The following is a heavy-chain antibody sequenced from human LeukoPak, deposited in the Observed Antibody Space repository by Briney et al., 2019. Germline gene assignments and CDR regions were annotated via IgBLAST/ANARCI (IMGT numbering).Heavy chain of an antibody. CDR3: ARKNWGSAGDY. J-gene: IGHJ4*02. CDR2: ISSSSSYI. CDR1: GFTFSSYS. Sequence: PGGSLRLSCAAPGFTFSSYSMNWVRQAPGKGLEWVSSISSSSSYIYYADSVKGRFTISRDNAKNSLYLQMNSLRAEDTAVYYCARKNWGSAGDYWGQGTLVTVSS. V-gene: IGHV3-21*01. D-gene: IGHD7-27*01.